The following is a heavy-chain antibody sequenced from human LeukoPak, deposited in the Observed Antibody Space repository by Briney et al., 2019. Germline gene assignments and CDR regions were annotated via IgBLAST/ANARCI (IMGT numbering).Heavy chain of an antibody. J-gene: IGHJ6*03. CDR3: ATSTGRDGYNGWSYYYYMDV. V-gene: IGHV3-21*01. CDR2: ISSSSSYI. CDR1: GFTFSSYS. Sequence: GGSLRLSCAASGFTFSSYSMNWVRQAPGKGLEWVSSISSSSSYIYYADSVKGRFTISRDNAKNSLYLQMNSLRAEDTAVYYCATSTGRDGYNGWSYYYYMDVWGKGTTVTISS. D-gene: IGHD5-24*01.